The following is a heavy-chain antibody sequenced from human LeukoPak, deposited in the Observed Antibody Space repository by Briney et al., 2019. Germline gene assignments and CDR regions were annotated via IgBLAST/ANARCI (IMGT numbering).Heavy chain of an antibody. CDR1: GFTFSSYA. J-gene: IGHJ4*02. CDR2: ISGIGGST. D-gene: IGHD1-1*01. CDR3: ASCDWNPDGAGIDY. Sequence: GGSLRLSCAASGFTFSSYAMSWVRQAPRKGLDWVSAISGIGGSTYYADSVKGRFTISRDNSKNTLYLQMNSLRAEDTAVYYCASCDWNPDGAGIDYWGQGTLVTVSS. V-gene: IGHV3-23*01.